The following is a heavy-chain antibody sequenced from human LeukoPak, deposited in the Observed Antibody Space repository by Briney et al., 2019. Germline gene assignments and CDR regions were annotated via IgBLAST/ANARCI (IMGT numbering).Heavy chain of an antibody. CDR3: ARAVKLYCSSTSCPRWFDP. D-gene: IGHD2-2*01. CDR1: GFTFSSYR. CDR2: ISSSSSDI. J-gene: IGHJ5*02. V-gene: IGHV3-21*01. Sequence: GGSLRLSCAASGFTFSSYRMYWVRQAPGKGLEWVSSISSSSSDIYYADSVKGRFTISRDNAKNSLYLQMNSLRAEDTAVYYCARAVKLYCSSTSCPRWFDPWGQGTLVTVSS.